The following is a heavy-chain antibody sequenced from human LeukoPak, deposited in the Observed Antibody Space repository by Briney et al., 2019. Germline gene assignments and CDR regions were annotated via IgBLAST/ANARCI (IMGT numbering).Heavy chain of an antibody. V-gene: IGHV3-21*01. J-gene: IGHJ2*01. D-gene: IGHD3-10*01. CDR2: ISSSSSYI. Sequence: GGSLRLSCAASGFTFSSYSMNWVRQAPGKGLEWVSSISSSSSYIYYADSVKGRFTISRDNAKNSLYLQMNSLRAEDTAVYYCARDGYGSGSQDLWGRGTLVTVSS. CDR3: ARDGYGSGSQDL. CDR1: GFTFSSYS.